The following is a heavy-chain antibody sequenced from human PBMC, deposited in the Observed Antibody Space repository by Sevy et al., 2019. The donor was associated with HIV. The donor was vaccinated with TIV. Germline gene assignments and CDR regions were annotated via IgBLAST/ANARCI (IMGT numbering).Heavy chain of an antibody. D-gene: IGHD3-22*01. V-gene: IGHV3-23*01. CDR1: GFTFSSYA. CDR3: AKDPDYYDSSGYPGIEDY. CDR2: ISGSGGST. J-gene: IGHJ4*02. Sequence: GGSLRLSCAASGFTFSSYAMSWVRQAPGKGLEWVSAISGSGGSTYYADSVKGRFTISRDNSKNTLYLQMNSLRAEDTAVDYCAKDPDYYDSSGYPGIEDYWGQGTLVTVSS.